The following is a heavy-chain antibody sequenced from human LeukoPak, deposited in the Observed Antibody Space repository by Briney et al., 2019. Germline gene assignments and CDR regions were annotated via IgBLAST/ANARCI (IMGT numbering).Heavy chain of an antibody. CDR1: GGSISSYY. D-gene: IGHD3-22*01. Sequence: TSETLSLTCTVSGGSISSYYWSWIRQPPGKGLEWIGYIYYSGSTNYNPSLKSRVTISVDTSKNQFSLKLSSVTAADTAVYYCARDYYDSSADAFDIWGQGTMVTVSS. J-gene: IGHJ3*02. CDR3: ARDYYDSSADAFDI. CDR2: IYYSGST. V-gene: IGHV4-59*01.